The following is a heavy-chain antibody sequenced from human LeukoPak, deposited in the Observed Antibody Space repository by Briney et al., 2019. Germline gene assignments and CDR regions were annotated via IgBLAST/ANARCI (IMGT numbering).Heavy chain of an antibody. CDR2: ISYDGSNK. CDR1: GFTFSSYA. Sequence: GGSLRLSCAASGFTFSSYAIHWVRQAPGKGLEWVAVISYDGSNKYYADSVKGRFTISRDNSKNTLYLQMNSLRAEDTAVYYCARDPGYSSSWYSTLRVDYWGQGTLVTVSS. D-gene: IGHD6-13*01. V-gene: IGHV3-30-3*01. J-gene: IGHJ4*02. CDR3: ARDPGYSSSWYSTLRVDY.